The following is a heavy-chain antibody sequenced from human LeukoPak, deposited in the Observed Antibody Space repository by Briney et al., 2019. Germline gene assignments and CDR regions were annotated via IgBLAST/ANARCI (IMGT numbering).Heavy chain of an antibody. J-gene: IGHJ4*02. CDR2: INHSGNT. CDR1: VGSFSAHH. V-gene: IGHV4-34*01. Sequence: SETLSLTCAVYVGSFSAHHWSWIRQPPGKGLEWIGEINHSGNTNSNPSLKSRVTISVDTSKNQFSLKVTSVTAADTAVYYCARGQGSYRFFDYWGQGTLVAVSS. D-gene: IGHD1-26*01. CDR3: ARGQGSYRFFDY.